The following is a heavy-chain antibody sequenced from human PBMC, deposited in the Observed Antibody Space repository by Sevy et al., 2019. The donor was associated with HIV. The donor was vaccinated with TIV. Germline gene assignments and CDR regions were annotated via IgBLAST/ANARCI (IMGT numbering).Heavy chain of an antibody. CDR2: IRSETYGETT. CDR1: GFTFEDYA. V-gene: IGHV3-49*03. J-gene: IGHJ4*02. Sequence: GGSLRLSCTASGFTFEDYAMSWFRQAPGRGLEWVGFIRSETYGETTEYAASVKGRFTVSRDDSKSIVNLQMNSLKTEDTAVYYCTRRASRVYGDHLNLYWGQGTLVTVSS. CDR3: TRRASRVYGDHLNLY. D-gene: IGHD2-21*02.